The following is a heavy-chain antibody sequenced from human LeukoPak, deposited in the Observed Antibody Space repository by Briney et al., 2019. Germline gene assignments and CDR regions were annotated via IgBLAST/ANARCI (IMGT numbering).Heavy chain of an antibody. Sequence: PGGSLRLSCAGSGFSFSSAWMNWVRQAPGKGLEWVGLIKSNTNGGTTAYAAPVKGRFTISRDDSKNTLYLQMDSLKTEDTGVYYCTTEYWGSNYWGQGTLVTVSS. CDR1: GFSFSSAW. J-gene: IGHJ4*02. V-gene: IGHV3-15*07. CDR2: IKSNTNGGTT. CDR3: TTEYWGSNY. D-gene: IGHD7-27*01.